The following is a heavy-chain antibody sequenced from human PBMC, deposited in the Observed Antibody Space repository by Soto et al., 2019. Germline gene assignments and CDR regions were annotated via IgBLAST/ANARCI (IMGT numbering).Heavy chain of an antibody. Sequence: EVQLVESGGGLVQPGGSLRLSCAASGFTFRTYSMNWVRQAPGKGLEWVSYITSSSDTIYYGDSVQGRFTISRYNARNSLYRQEYSLRDEDTAVYYCARVPSSGSYRSYYYYGMDVWGQGTTVTVSS. CDR3: ARVPSSGSYRSYYYYGMDV. CDR2: ITSSSDTI. V-gene: IGHV3-48*02. CDR1: GFTFRTYS. J-gene: IGHJ6*02. D-gene: IGHD1-26*01.